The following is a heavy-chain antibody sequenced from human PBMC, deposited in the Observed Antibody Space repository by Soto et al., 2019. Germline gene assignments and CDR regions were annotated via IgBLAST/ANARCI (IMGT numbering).Heavy chain of an antibody. CDR3: ARTRSFTLGFYYDGTDV. Sequence: PGESLKIYCQGSGYSFASYWIGWVRQMPGKDLGWMGIIYPGDSDTRYSPSFQGQVTISADKSLRTAYLQWTSLKASDTALYYCARTRSFTLGFYYDGTDVWGQGTTVTV. CDR2: IYPGDSDT. D-gene: IGHD6-6*01. V-gene: IGHV5-51*01. J-gene: IGHJ6*02. CDR1: GYSFASYW.